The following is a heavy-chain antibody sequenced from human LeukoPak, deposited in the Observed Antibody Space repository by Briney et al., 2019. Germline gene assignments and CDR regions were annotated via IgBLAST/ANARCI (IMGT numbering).Heavy chain of an antibody. CDR1: GYTFTGYY. CDR3: ARRSGIYDYVWGSYRYMTPFDY. Sequence: ASVKVSCKASGYTFTGYYMHWVRQAPGQGLEWMGWINPNSGGTNYAQKFQGRVTMTRDTSISTAYMELSRLRSDDTAVYYCARRSGIYDYVWGSYRYMTPFDYWGQGTLVTVSS. V-gene: IGHV1-2*02. J-gene: IGHJ4*02. CDR2: INPNSGGT. D-gene: IGHD3-16*02.